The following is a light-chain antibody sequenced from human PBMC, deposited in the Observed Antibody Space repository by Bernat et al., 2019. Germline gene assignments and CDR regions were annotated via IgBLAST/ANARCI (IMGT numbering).Light chain of an antibody. J-gene: IGLJ3*02. CDR2: EGN. CDR3: CSYAGSRRM. V-gene: IGLV2-23*01. Sequence: QSALTQPASVSGSLGQSITISCTGTSSNIGRYNFISWFQQHPGQAPKLIIYEGNKRPSGVSSRVSGSESGNTASLTISGLQVEDESHYFCCSYAGSRRMFGGGTKLTVL. CDR1: SSNIGRYNF.